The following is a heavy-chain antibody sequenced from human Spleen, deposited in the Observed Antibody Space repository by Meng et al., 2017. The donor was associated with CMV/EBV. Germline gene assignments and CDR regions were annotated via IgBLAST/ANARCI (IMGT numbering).Heavy chain of an antibody. Sequence: GGSLRLSCAASGFTFSNYAMSWVRQAPGKGLEWVSAISGSGGSTYYADSVKGRFTISRGNSKNTLYLQMNSLRAEDTAVYYCAKDAGGDIVVVVAATTNFDYWGQGTLVTVSS. V-gene: IGHV3-23*01. CDR1: GFTFSNYA. CDR2: ISGSGGST. CDR3: AKDAGGDIVVVVAATTNFDY. J-gene: IGHJ4*02. D-gene: IGHD2-15*01.